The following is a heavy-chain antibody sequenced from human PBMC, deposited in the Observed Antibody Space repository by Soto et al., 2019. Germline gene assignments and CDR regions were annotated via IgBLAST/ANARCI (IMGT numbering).Heavy chain of an antibody. D-gene: IGHD6-6*01. CDR3: AGQEGDSEDSVSSLYSWFDS. CDR1: GDSISKSTYY. J-gene: IGHJ5*01. V-gene: IGHV4-39*01. Sequence: SETLSLTXTVSGDSISKSTYYWGWIRQPPGKGLEWIGSLYYTGSTYYNPSLRSRVTLSVDTSQNQFSLRLKSVTAADTAVYYCAGQEGDSEDSVSSLYSWFDSWGQGTLVTVSS. CDR2: LYYTGST.